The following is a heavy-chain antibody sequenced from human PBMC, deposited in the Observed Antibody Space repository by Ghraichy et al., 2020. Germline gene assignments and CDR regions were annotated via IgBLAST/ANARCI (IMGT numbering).Heavy chain of an antibody. D-gene: IGHD7-27*01. CDR1: GFKFDHYT. CDR3: AKDIPGYNSMDV. CDR2: ISWDGGDT. Sequence: GSLRLSCAASGFKFDHYTMHWVRQGPGKGLEWVSLISWDGGDTYYADSVKGRFTISRDNSKNSLYLQMNSLITEDTALYYCAKDIPGYNSMDVWGQGTTVTVSS. J-gene: IGHJ6*02. V-gene: IGHV3-43*01.